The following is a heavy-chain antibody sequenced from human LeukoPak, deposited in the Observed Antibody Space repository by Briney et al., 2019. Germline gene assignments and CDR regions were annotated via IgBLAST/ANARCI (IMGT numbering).Heavy chain of an antibody. J-gene: IGHJ4*02. CDR3: ARDHYYYGSGSYLRLLDY. V-gene: IGHV1-69*13. CDR1: GGTFSSYA. Sequence: SVKVSCKASGGTFSSYAISWVRQAPGQGLEWMGGIIPIFGTANYAQKFQGRVTITADESTSTAYMELSSLRSEDTAVYYCARDHYYYGSGSYLRLLDYWGQGTLVTVSS. CDR2: IIPIFGTA. D-gene: IGHD3-10*01.